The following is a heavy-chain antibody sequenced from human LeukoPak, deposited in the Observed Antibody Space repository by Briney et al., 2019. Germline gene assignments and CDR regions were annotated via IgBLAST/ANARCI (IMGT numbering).Heavy chain of an antibody. V-gene: IGHV3-9*01. CDR2: ISWNSGSI. D-gene: IGHD3-22*01. CDR3: AREAGYYDSSGYYYFDY. Sequence: GGSPRLSCAASGLTFDDYAMHWVRQAPGKGLEWVSGISWNSGSIGYADSVKGRFTISRDNAKNSLYLQMNSLRAEDTALYYCAREAGYYDSSGYYYFDYWGQGTLVTVSS. CDR1: GLTFDDYA. J-gene: IGHJ4*02.